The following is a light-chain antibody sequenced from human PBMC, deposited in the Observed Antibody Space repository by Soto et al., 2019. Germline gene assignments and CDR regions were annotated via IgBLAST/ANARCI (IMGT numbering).Light chain of an antibody. J-gene: IGLJ3*02. V-gene: IGLV1-47*01. CDR3: ASWDDSLSGRV. CDR2: RNN. Sequence: QSVLTQPPSVSGAPGQRVTISCTGSSSNIGAEYDVHWYQQLPGTAPKLLIYRNNQRPSGVPDRFSASKSGTSGSLAISGLRSEDEADYYCASWDDSLSGRVFGGGTKLTVL. CDR1: SSNIGAEYD.